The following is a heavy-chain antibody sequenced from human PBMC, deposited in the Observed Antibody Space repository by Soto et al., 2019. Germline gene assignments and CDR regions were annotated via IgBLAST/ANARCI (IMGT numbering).Heavy chain of an antibody. V-gene: IGHV4-39*01. J-gene: IGHJ3*02. CDR3: ARQGRPGYCTGGNCYPTFDI. Sequence: QMHLQQSGPGLVKPSETLSLTCTVAGSSMSSSAYYWGWIRQPPGKGLEWIGSVYYTGITDYKSSLESRVSISADTSKNQFSLRRPSLSAADTAIYFCARQGRPGYCTGGNCYPTFDIWGPGTMVTVSS. CDR1: GSSMSSSAYY. D-gene: IGHD2-15*01. CDR2: VYYTGIT.